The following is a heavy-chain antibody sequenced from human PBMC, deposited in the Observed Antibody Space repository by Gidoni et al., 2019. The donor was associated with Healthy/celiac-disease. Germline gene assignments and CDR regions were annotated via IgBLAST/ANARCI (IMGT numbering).Heavy chain of an antibody. D-gene: IGHD3-3*01. V-gene: IGHV4-39*01. CDR2: INYSGST. CDR3: AGRSGYYANNWFDP. CDR1: GCSIRSSSYY. Sequence: QLQLQESGPGLVKPSETLSLTCPVSGCSIRSSSYYWGWLRQPPGKGLEWIGSINYSGSTYYNPSLKSRVTISVDTSKNQFSLKLSSVTAADTAVYYCAGRSGYYANNWFDPWGQGTLVTVSS. J-gene: IGHJ5*02.